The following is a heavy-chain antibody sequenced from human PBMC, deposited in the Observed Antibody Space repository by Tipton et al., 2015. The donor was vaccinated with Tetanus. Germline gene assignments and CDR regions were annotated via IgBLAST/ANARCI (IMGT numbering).Heavy chain of an antibody. V-gene: IGHV1-2*02. CDR2: IDPNSGGT. D-gene: IGHD3-22*01. Sequence: QVQLVQSGAEMKKPGASVKVSCKASGYTFTGYYIYWVRQAPGQGLEWMGWIDPNSGGTVYAQKFQGRVTMTRDTSISKAYMELRSLRSDDTAVYYCARDRGDYIYYGMDVWGPGTTVTFS. J-gene: IGHJ6*02. CDR1: GYTFTGYY. CDR3: ARDRGDYIYYGMDV.